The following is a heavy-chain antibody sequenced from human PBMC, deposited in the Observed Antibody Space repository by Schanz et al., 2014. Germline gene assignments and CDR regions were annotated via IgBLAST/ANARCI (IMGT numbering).Heavy chain of an antibody. CDR3: ARAGQDYSDSSGYATYYFGN. Sequence: QVQVVQSGAEVKKPGASVKVSCKASGYTFTDYGVIWVRQAPGQGLEWVGWISPYTGNTHYFDKMEGRVTMTTDTSTSTAYMELRSLRSDDTAMYYCARAGQDYSDSSGYATYYFGNWGQGTLVTVSS. V-gene: IGHV1-18*01. CDR2: ISPYTGNT. J-gene: IGHJ4*02. D-gene: IGHD3-22*01. CDR1: GYTFTDYG.